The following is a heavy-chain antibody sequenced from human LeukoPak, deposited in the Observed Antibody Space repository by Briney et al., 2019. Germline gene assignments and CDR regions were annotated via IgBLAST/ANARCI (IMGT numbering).Heavy chain of an antibody. V-gene: IGHV3-23*03. J-gene: IGHJ4*02. CDR1: GFTFSGYG. Sequence: PGGSLTLSCAASGFTFSGYGMYWVRQAPRKGLEWVAGIYGGGGVIKYADSVKGRFTISRDNSENILYLQMDSLRVEDTAMYYCAKDRVPDTGYDIDYWGQGTLVTVSS. CDR2: IYGGGGVI. D-gene: IGHD5-12*01. CDR3: AKDRVPDTGYDIDY.